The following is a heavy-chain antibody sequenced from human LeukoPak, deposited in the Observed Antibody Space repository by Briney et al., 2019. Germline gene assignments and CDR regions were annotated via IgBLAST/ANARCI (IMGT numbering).Heavy chain of an antibody. Sequence: SVKVSCKASGGTFSSYAISWVRQAPGQGLEWMGRIIPIFGIANYAQKFQGRVTITADKSTSTAYMELSSLRSEDTAVHYCAREDQGAVAADYWGQGTLVTVSS. V-gene: IGHV1-69*04. CDR1: GGTFSSYA. CDR3: AREDQGAVAADY. CDR2: IIPIFGIA. J-gene: IGHJ4*02. D-gene: IGHD6-19*01.